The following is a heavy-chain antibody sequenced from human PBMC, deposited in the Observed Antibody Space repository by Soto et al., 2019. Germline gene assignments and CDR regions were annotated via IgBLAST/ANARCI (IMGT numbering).Heavy chain of an antibody. Sequence: QVQLQQWGAGLLKPSETLSLTCAVYSGSFSGYYWSWIRQPPGKGLEWIGEINHSGSTNYNPSLKGRVTISIDTSKNQFSLKLSSVTAADTAVYYCARDPAVGTKGGFDPWGQGTLVTVSS. J-gene: IGHJ5*02. CDR3: ARDPAVGTKGGFDP. CDR1: SGSFSGYY. D-gene: IGHD6-13*01. V-gene: IGHV4-34*01. CDR2: INHSGST.